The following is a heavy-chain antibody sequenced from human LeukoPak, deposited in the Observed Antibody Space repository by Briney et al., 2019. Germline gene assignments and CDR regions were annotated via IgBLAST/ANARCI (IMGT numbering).Heavy chain of an antibody. Sequence: ASVKVSCKASGYTFTSYYMHWVRQAPGQGLEWMGIINPSGGSTSYAQKFQGRVTMTRGMSTSTVYMELSSLRSEDTAVYYCAREGGSYPYFDYWGQGTLVTVSS. V-gene: IGHV1-46*01. CDR2: INPSGGST. J-gene: IGHJ4*02. D-gene: IGHD1-26*01. CDR1: GYTFTSYY. CDR3: AREGGSYPYFDY.